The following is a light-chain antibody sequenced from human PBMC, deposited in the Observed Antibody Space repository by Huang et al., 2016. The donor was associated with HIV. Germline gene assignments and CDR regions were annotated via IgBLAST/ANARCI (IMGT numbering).Light chain of an antibody. Sequence: EIVMTQSPATLSLSPGERATLSCRASQSVSSNLAWYQQQPGQAPRLLIYGASTRAAGIPARFSGSGSGTECTLTISSLQSEDFAVYYCQQYNNWPPPYTFGQGTKLEIK. CDR2: GAS. CDR1: QSVSSN. V-gene: IGKV3-15*01. J-gene: IGKJ2*01. CDR3: QQYNNWPPPYT.